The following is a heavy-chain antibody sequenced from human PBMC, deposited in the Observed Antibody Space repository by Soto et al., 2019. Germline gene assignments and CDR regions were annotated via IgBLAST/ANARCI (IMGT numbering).Heavy chain of an antibody. CDR2: INAGNGNT. D-gene: IGHD3-16*01. CDR3: ARVITFGGVSDY. CDR1: GYTFTSYA. Sequence: GASVKVSCKASGYTFTSYAMHWVRQAPGQRLEWMGWINAGNGNTKYSQKFQGRVTITRDTSASTAYMELNSLRSEDTAVYYCARVITFGGVSDYWGQGTLVTVSS. V-gene: IGHV1-3*01. J-gene: IGHJ4*02.